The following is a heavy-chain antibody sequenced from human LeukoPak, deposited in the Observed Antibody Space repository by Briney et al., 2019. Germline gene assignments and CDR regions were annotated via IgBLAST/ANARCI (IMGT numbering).Heavy chain of an antibody. CDR2: IDNDGSST. CDR3: AKGALAAAGSGFEY. D-gene: IGHD6-13*01. CDR1: GFSFSSHW. J-gene: IGHJ4*02. Sequence: GGSLRLSCAASGFSFSSHWMHWARQAPGEGLVWVSRIDNDGSSTTYADSVKGRFTISRDNSKNTVHLQMNSLRADGTALYYCAKGALAAAGSGFEYWGQGTLVTVFS. V-gene: IGHV3-74*01.